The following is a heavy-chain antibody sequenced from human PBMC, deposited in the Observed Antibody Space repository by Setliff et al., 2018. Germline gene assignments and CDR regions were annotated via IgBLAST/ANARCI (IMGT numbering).Heavy chain of an antibody. J-gene: IGHJ6*02. CDR1: GFSFSDYY. V-gene: IGHV3-11*01. D-gene: IGHD2-2*01. Sequence: GGSLRLSCAASGFSFSDYYMMWIRQAPGKGLEWVSYISNDAYTIHYADSMKGRLTISRDNSKNSVFLQMNSLRVEDTAVYYCAKVQVPAAILVANYYYGMDVWGQGTTVTVSS. CDR3: AKVQVPAAILVANYYYGMDV. CDR2: ISNDAYTI.